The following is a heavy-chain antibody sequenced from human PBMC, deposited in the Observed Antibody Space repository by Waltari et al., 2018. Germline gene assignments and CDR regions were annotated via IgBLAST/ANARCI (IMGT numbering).Heavy chain of an antibody. J-gene: IGHJ4*02. CDR2: VNPNGGST. V-gene: IGHV1-46*04. Sequence: QVQLVQSGAAVKKPGASVKVSCKASGYTFPNFYMHWVRQAPGQGLEWMGIVNPNGGSTTYAQKLQDRVTMTRDTSTSTVYMELSSLRSEDTAVYYCARAGSIIIWGVAEWGQGTLVTVSS. CDR3: ARAGSIIIWGVAE. CDR1: GYTFPNFY. D-gene: IGHD3-16*01.